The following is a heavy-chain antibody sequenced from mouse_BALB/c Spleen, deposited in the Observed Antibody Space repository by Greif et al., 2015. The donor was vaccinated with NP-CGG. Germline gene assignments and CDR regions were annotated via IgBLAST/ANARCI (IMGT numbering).Heavy chain of an antibody. D-gene: IGHD1-2*01. CDR3: ARHVNSLLPSWFAY. Sequence: EVQLQQSGAELVKPGASVKLSCTASGFNIKDTYMHWVKQRPEQGLEWIGRIDPANGNTQYDPKFQGQATITADTSSNTASLQLSSLTAEDTAVYYCARHVNSLLPSWFAYWGQGTLVTVSA. J-gene: IGHJ3*01. CDR2: IDPANGNT. CDR1: GFNIKDTY. V-gene: IGHV14-3*02.